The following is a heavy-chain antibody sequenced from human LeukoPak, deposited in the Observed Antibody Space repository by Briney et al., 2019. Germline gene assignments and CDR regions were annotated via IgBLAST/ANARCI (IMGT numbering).Heavy chain of an antibody. J-gene: IGHJ6*02. CDR1: GGSISSYY. V-gene: IGHV4-59*08. CDR3: ARHESPDYDILTGYYPYYYYGMDV. CDR2: IYYSGST. D-gene: IGHD3-9*01. Sequence: SETLSLTCTVSGGSISSYYWSWIRQPPGKGLGWIGDIYYSGSTNYNPSLKSRVTISVDTSKNQCSLKLSSVTAADTAVYYCARHESPDYDILTGYYPYYYYGMDVWGQGTTVTVSS.